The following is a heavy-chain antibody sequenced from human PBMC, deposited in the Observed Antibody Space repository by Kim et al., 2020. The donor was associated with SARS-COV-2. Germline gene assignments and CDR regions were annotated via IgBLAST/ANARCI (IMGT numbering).Heavy chain of an antibody. V-gene: IGHV4-39*01. CDR3: ARLIPSGLYFDY. J-gene: IGHJ4*02. D-gene: IGHD6-19*01. CDR2: VYYNGNT. Sequence: SETLSLTCTVSGGSISSSSYYWGWIRQSPGKGLEWVGSVYYNGNTYYNPSLKSRLTMSVDTSKNQFSLRMSSVTAADTAVYYCARLIPSGLYFDYWGQGTLVTVSS. CDR1: GGSISSSSYY.